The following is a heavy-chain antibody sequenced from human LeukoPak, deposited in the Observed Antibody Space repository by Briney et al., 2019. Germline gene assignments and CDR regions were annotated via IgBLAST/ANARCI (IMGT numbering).Heavy chain of an antibody. CDR1: GGSFSGYY. CDR2: INHSGST. Sequence: SETLSLTCAVYGGSFSGYYWSWIRQPPGKGLEWIGEINHSGSTNYNPSLKSRVTISVDTSKNQFSLKLSSVTAADTAVYYCARPHDDSSGSDAFDIWGQGTMVTVSS. D-gene: IGHD3-22*01. J-gene: IGHJ3*02. V-gene: IGHV4-34*01. CDR3: ARPHDDSSGSDAFDI.